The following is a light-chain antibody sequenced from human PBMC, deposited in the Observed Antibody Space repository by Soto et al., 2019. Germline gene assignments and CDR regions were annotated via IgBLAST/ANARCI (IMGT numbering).Light chain of an antibody. V-gene: IGKV3-20*01. CDR2: HAS. CDR3: QQYASSPLT. Sequence: EIVLTQSPGTLSLSPGERATLSCRASQSVGRDYLAWYQQKPGQAPRLLIYHASSRATGIPDRFSGSGSGTDFPLTISRLEPEEFAEFYCQQYASSPLTFGGGTKVEIK. J-gene: IGKJ4*01. CDR1: QSVGRDY.